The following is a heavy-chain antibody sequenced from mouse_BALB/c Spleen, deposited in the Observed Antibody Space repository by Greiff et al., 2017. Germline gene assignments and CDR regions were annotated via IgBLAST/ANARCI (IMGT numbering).Heavy chain of an antibody. J-gene: IGHJ4*01. CDR2: IWAGGST. Sequence: VQLQQSGPGLVAPSQSLSISCTVSGFSFTSYGVHWVRQPPGKGLEWLGVIWAGGSTNYNSALMSRLSISKDNSKSQVFLKMNSLQTDDTAMYYCARTYGKDAMDYWGQGTSVTVSS. D-gene: IGHD2-1*01. CDR1: GFSFTSYG. V-gene: IGHV2-9*02. CDR3: ARTYGKDAMDY.